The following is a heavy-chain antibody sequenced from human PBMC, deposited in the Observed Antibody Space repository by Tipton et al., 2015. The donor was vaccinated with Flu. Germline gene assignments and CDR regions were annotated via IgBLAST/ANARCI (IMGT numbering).Heavy chain of an antibody. D-gene: IGHD7-27*01. V-gene: IGHV4-38-2*02. CDR3: ARDPAWAYFDS. J-gene: IGHJ4*02. Sequence: TLSLTCSVSGDSIGSGYYWGWIRQPPGKGLEWIGNIFHTGSTYSNPSLRSRVTISVDTSKNQFSLRLSSVTAADTAVYFCARDPAWAYFDSWGQGTLATVSS. CDR2: IFHTGST. CDR1: GDSIGSGYY.